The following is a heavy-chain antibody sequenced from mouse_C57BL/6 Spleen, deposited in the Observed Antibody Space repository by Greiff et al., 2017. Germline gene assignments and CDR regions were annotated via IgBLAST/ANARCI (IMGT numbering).Heavy chain of an antibody. V-gene: IGHV1-80*01. CDR2: IYPGDGDT. D-gene: IGHD2-4*01. CDR1: GYAFSSYW. Sequence: QVQLQQSGAELVKPGASVKISCKASGYAFSSYWLNWVKQRPGTGLEWIGQIYPGDGDTNYNGKFKGKATLTADKSSSTAYMQLSSLTSEDSAVYFCARRDDYDGVDYWGQGTTLTVSS. CDR3: ARRDDYDGVDY. J-gene: IGHJ2*01.